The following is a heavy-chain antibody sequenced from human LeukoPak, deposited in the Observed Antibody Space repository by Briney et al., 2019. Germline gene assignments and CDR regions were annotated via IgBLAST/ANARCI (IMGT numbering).Heavy chain of an antibody. CDR2: IIPIFGAA. CDR3: ARHGYYDYVWGSPGYYFDY. V-gene: IGHV1-69*13. Sequence: EASVKVSCKASGGTFSSYAISWVRQAPGQGLEWMGGIIPIFGAANYTQKFQGRVTITADESTSTAYMELSSLRSEDTAVYYCARHGYYDYVWGSPGYYFDYWGQGTLVTVSS. CDR1: GGTFSSYA. J-gene: IGHJ4*02. D-gene: IGHD3-16*01.